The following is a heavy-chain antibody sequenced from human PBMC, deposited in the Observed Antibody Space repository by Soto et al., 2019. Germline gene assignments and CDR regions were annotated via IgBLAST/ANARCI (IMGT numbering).Heavy chain of an antibody. D-gene: IGHD3-10*01. CDR1: GYTFTGYY. CDR3: ARHNYGSGSTYFDY. J-gene: IGHJ4*02. CDR2: INPNSGGT. Sequence: ASVKVSCKASGYTFTGYYMHWVRQAPGQGLEWMGWINPNSGGTNYAQKFQGWVTMTRDTSISTAYMELRSLRSDDTAVYYCARHNYGSGSTYFDYWGQGTLVTVSS. V-gene: IGHV1-2*04.